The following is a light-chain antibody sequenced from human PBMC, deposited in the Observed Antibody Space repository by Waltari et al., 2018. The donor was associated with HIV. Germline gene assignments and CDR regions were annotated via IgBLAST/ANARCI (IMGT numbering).Light chain of an antibody. J-gene: IGKJ2*01. V-gene: IGKV1-5*03. CDR1: QNINNW. CDR3: QQYKSYSYT. CDR2: KAS. Sequence: DIQMTQSPSTLSASVGDRVSITCRASQNINNWLAWYQQKPGKAPKLLIYKASTLESGVPSRFSGSGFGTEFTLTISSLQPDDFAIYYCQQYKSYSYTFGQGTKLEIK.